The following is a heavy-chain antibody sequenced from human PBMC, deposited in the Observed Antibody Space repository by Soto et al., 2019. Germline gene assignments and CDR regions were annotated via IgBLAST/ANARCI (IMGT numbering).Heavy chain of an antibody. D-gene: IGHD6-19*01. CDR3: ARDPAPSGWYDY. CDR1: GFSFSNYW. Sequence: GGSLRLSCAASGFSFSNYWMHWVRQVPGKGLVWVSRINSDGSSTSYADSVKGRFTISRDNAKNRLFLQMNSLRAEDTAVYYCARDPAPSGWYDYGGQGTLVTVSS. V-gene: IGHV3-74*01. CDR2: INSDGSST. J-gene: IGHJ4*02.